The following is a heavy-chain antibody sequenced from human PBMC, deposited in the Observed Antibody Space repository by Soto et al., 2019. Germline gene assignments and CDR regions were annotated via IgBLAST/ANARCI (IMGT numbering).Heavy chain of an antibody. J-gene: IGHJ6*02. CDR1: GGSFGGYF. V-gene: IGHV4-34*02. CDR3: ARQGAVTVMFYYHGMDV. CDR2: INHGGIT. D-gene: IGHD2-21*02. Sequence: VQLQQWGAGLLKPSETLSLTCDVYGGSFGGYFWSWIRQPPGKGLEWIGEINHGGITNYNPSLKSRITISVDTSKNQFSLKLSSVTAADAAVYYCARQGAVTVMFYYHGMDVWGQGTSVTVSS.